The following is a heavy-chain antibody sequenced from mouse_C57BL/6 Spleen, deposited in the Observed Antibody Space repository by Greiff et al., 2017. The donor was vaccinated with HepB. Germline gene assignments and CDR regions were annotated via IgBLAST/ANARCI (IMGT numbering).Heavy chain of an antibody. Sequence: LMESGGGLVKPGGSLKLSCAASGFTFSSYAMSWVRQTPEKRLEWVATISDGGSYTYYPDNVKGRFTISRDNAKNNLYLQMSHLKSEDTAMYYCARDGTGTGYFDVWGTGTTVTVSS. CDR1: GFTFSSYA. CDR2: ISDGGSYT. V-gene: IGHV5-4*01. D-gene: IGHD4-1*01. CDR3: ARDGTGTGYFDV. J-gene: IGHJ1*03.